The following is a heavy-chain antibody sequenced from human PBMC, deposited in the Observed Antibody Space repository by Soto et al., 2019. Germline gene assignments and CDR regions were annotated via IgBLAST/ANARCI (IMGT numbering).Heavy chain of an antibody. V-gene: IGHV5-51*01. D-gene: IGHD7-27*01. J-gene: IGHJ6*02. CDR2: VFPDDSDV. Sequence: GESLKISCRGSGYTFTRHWLGWVRQMPGKGLELMGIVFPDDSDVRYSPSFQGQVTISADKSINIAYLQWSALRASDTAMYYCARHLTGDLGRGMDVWGQGTTVTVSS. CDR3: ARHLTGDLGRGMDV. CDR1: GYTFTRHW.